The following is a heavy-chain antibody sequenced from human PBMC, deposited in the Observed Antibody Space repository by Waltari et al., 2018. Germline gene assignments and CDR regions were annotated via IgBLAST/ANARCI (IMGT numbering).Heavy chain of an antibody. Sequence: EVQLVESGGDLVQPGGSLKLSCAASGFTFSASAMHWVRQASGKGLEWVGRMRSGFKNYATAYGASVKGRFTISRDDSKNTAYLEMNYLKIEDTAVYYCVRHIMTYLDTSGPDAFDIWGQGTTVTVSS. CDR2: MRSGFKNYAT. V-gene: IGHV3-73*01. CDR1: GFTFSASA. CDR3: VRHIMTYLDTSGPDAFDI. J-gene: IGHJ3*02. D-gene: IGHD6-19*01.